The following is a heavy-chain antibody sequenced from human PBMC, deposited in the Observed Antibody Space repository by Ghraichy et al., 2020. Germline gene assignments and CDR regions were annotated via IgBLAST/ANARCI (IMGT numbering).Heavy chain of an antibody. D-gene: IGHD6-13*01. CDR3: TTDLTGQHFLLHAFDI. V-gene: IGHV3-15*01. Sequence: LSLTCAASGFTFSNAWMTWVRQAPGKGLEWVALIKTKPDGGTTAYAAPLQGRFTISRDDSKNTLYLSMNSLRTEDTAVYYCTTDLTGQHFLLHAFDIWGQGTMVTVSS. CDR1: GFTFSNAW. CDR2: IKTKPDGGTT. J-gene: IGHJ3*02.